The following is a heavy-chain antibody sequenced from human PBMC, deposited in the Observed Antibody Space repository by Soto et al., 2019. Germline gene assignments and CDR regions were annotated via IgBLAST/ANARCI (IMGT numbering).Heavy chain of an antibody. CDR2: IIPVFGRP. CDR1: GGTFSSFG. D-gene: IGHD5-12*01. V-gene: IGHV1-69*13. CDR3: AREASGYDF. Sequence: ASVKVSCKASGGTFSSFGISWVRQAPGQGLEWMGGIIPVFGRPNYAQRFRGRLAITADESTNTSYMELIDLTSEDTAVYYCAREASGYDFWGQGTQVTVSS. J-gene: IGHJ1*01.